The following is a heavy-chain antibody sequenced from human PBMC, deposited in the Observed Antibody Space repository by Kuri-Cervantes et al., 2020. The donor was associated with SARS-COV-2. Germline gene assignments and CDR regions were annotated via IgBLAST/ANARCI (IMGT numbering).Heavy chain of an antibody. J-gene: IGHJ4*02. CDR3: VRSSGSGDY. V-gene: IGHV3-74*01. Sequence: GESLKISCAASGFTFSGHWIHWVRQAPGKGLVWVSRINPDGSYTNNADSVKGRFTLSRDNAKNMLFLQMNSLRAEDTAVYYCVRSSGSGDYWGQGTLVTVSS. CDR1: GFTFSGHW. D-gene: IGHD3-10*01. CDR2: INPDGSYT.